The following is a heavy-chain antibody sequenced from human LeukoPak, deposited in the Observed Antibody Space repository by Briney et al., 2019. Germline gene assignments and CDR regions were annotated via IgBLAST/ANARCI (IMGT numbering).Heavy chain of an antibody. CDR1: GFTFSSYA. CDR2: ISGSGGST. V-gene: IGHV3-23*01. D-gene: IGHD3-10*01. J-gene: IGHJ5*02. CDR3: ARNWRFGELGHNWFDP. Sequence: GGSLRLSCAASGFTFSSYAMSWVRQAPGKGLEWVSAISGSGGSTYYADSVKGRFTISRDNSKNTLYLQMNSLRAEDTAVYYCARNWRFGELGHNWFDPWGQGTLVTVSS.